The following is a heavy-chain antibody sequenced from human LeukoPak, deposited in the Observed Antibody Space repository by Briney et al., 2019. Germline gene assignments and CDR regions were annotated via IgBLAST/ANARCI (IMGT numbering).Heavy chain of an antibody. CDR2: IRSKADSYTT. D-gene: IGHD6-13*01. J-gene: IGHJ4*02. CDR3: RAAADLNDY. CDR1: GFTFSGSA. Sequence: GGPLKLSCAASGFTFSGSAMHWVRQASGKGLEWLGRIRSKADSYTTAYAASVKGRFIVSRDDSKNTAYLQMNSLKTEDTAVYYCRAAADLNDYWGQGTLVTVSS. V-gene: IGHV3-73*01.